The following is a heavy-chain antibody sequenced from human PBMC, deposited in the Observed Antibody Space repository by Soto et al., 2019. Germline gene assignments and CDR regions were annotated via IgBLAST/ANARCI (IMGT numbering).Heavy chain of an antibody. J-gene: IGHJ4*02. CDR3: ARTASYYDFWSGYPQDFDY. CDR1: GGTFSSYA. V-gene: IGHV1-69*01. Sequence: QVQLVQYGAEVKKPGSSVKVSCKASGGTFSSYAISWVRQAPGQGLEWMGGIIPIFGTANYAQKFQGRVTITADESKSTDYMELSSLRSEDTAVYYCARTASYYDFWSGYPQDFDYWGQGTLVPGSS. D-gene: IGHD3-3*01. CDR2: IIPIFGTA.